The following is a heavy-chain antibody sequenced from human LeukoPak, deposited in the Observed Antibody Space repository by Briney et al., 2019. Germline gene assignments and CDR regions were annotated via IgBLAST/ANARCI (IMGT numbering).Heavy chain of an antibody. CDR1: GYTFTGYY. D-gene: IGHD2-8*02. J-gene: IGHJ3*02. V-gene: IGHV1-2*02. CDR2: INPNSGDT. CDR3: ARDLAVFDAFDI. Sequence: GASVKVSCKASGYTFTGYYMHWVRQAPGQGLEWMGWINPNSGDTNYAQDFQGRVTMTRDTSISTAYMELSRLRYVDTAVYYCARDLAVFDAFDIWGQGTMVTVSS.